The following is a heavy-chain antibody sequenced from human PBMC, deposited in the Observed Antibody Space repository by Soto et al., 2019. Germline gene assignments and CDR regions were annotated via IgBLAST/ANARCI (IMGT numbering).Heavy chain of an antibody. CDR1: GGSFSGYY. J-gene: IGHJ4*02. V-gene: IGHV4-34*01. Sequence: SETLSLTCAVYGGSFSGYYWSWIRQPPGKGLEWIGEINHSGSTNYNPSLKSRVTISVDTSKNQFSLKLSSVTAADTAVYYCASSGDYVDTAMGSFDYWVQGTLVT. CDR2: INHSGST. D-gene: IGHD5-18*01. CDR3: ASSGDYVDTAMGSFDY.